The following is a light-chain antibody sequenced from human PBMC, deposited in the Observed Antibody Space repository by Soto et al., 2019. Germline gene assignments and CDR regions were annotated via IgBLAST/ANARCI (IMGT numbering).Light chain of an antibody. CDR2: LGS. J-gene: IGKJ1*01. CDR1: QGLLHSIGYNY. Sequence: DIVMTQSPLSLPVTPGEPASISCRSSQGLLHSIGYNYLDWYLQKPGQSPQLLIYLGSNRASGVPDRFSGSGSGTDFTLKISRVEAEDVGVYYCMQALQTPWTFGQGTKVEIK. CDR3: MQALQTPWT. V-gene: IGKV2-28*01.